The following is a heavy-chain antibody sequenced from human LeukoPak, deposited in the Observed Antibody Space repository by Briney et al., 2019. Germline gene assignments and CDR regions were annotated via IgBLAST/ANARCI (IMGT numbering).Heavy chain of an antibody. CDR2: ISSTTVI. D-gene: IGHD6-19*01. CDR3: ARPARIAVAGTLDY. CDR1: GFRFSGYN. V-gene: IGHV3-69-1*01. Sequence: GGSLRLSCAVSGFRFSGYNMNWVRQAPGKGLEWIAYISSTTVIYYADSVEGRFTVSRDNAHDSLYLQMNSLRAEDTAVYYCARPARIAVAGTLDYWGQGTLVTVSS. J-gene: IGHJ4*02.